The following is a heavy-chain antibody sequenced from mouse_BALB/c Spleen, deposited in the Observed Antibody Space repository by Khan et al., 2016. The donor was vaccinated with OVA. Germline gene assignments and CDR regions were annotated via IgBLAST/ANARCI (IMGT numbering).Heavy chain of an antibody. J-gene: IGHJ3*01. CDR3: SRGGGVNRFAY. CDR1: GYTFTDFT. Sequence: QVQLQQSGAELVRPGVSVKISCKGSGYTFTDFTMHWVKQSHAKSLEWIGVISTYYGDVTYNQKFKGKATMTVDKSSSTAYMELARLTSEDSAIFFGSRGGGVNRFAYWGQGTLVTVSA. CDR2: ISTYYGDV. V-gene: IGHV1S137*01.